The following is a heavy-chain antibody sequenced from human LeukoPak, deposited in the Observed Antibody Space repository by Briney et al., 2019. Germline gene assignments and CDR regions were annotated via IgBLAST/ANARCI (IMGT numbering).Heavy chain of an antibody. CDR2: IYYSGST. CDR1: GASISTIISY. CDR3: ARDIAARNWFDP. V-gene: IGHV4-39*07. J-gene: IGHJ5*02. Sequence: SETLSPTCTVSGASISTIISYWGWIRQTPGKGLEWIGSIYYSGSTYYNPSLKSRVTISVDTSKNQFSLKLSSVTAADTAVYYCARDIAARNWFDPWGQGTLVTVSS. D-gene: IGHD6-13*01.